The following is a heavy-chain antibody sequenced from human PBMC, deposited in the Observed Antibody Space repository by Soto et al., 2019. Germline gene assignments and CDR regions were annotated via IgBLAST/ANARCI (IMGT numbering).Heavy chain of an antibody. CDR1: GASITYGGYS. V-gene: IGHV4-30-2*01. D-gene: IGHD1-26*01. CDR3: ARGGGSDSFDY. CDR2: INHLETT. Sequence: SETLSLTCTVSGASITYGGYSWSWIRQTPGKGLEWIGYINHLETTFYKPSFESRLTLSIDRAKNQFSLNLNSMSAADRAVYFCARGGGSDSFDYWGQGTLVTVSS. J-gene: IGHJ4*02.